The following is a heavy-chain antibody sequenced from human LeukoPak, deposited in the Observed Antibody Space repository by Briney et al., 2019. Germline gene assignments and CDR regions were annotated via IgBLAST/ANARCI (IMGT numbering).Heavy chain of an antibody. Sequence: GGSLRLSCAASGFTFSNYAMSWVRQAPGKGLEWVSGISGSGGSTYYADSVKGRFTTSRDNSKSTLYLRMNSLRAEDTAVYYCAKEAVRSSIAVAGTRYFQHWGQGTLVTVSS. CDR2: ISGSGGST. D-gene: IGHD6-13*01. CDR1: GFTFSNYA. CDR3: AKEAVRSSIAVAGTRYFQH. J-gene: IGHJ1*01. V-gene: IGHV3-23*01.